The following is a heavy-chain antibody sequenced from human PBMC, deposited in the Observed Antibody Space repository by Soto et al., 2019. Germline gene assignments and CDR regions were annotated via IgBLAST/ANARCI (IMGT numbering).Heavy chain of an antibody. CDR2: IYYSGST. J-gene: IGHJ6*02. Sequence: STAVPLTCTVSGVSVISLFSYYNWSRQRPGQGLLWIGYIYYSGSTNYHNPLKSRVPISVDTSKNQFSLKLSSVTAADTAVYYCARDRFKIFGVAAMASYGMDVWGQGTTVTVS. CDR3: ARDRFKIFGVAAMASYGMDV. D-gene: IGHD3-3*01. V-gene: IGHV4-61*01. CDR1: GVSVISLFSY.